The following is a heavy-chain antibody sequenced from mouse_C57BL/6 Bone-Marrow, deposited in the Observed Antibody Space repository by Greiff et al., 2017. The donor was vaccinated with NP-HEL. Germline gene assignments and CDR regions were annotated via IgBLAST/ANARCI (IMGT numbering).Heavy chain of an antibody. V-gene: IGHV1-15*01. Sequence: QVQLQQSGAELVRPGASVTLSCKASGYTFTDYEMHWVKQTPVHGLEWIGAIDPETGGTAYNQKFKGKAILTADKSSSTAYMELRSLTSEDSAVYYCTRRGYWDLDYWGQGTTLTVSS. CDR2: IDPETGGT. D-gene: IGHD4-1*01. CDR3: TRRGYWDLDY. CDR1: GYTFTDYE. J-gene: IGHJ2*01.